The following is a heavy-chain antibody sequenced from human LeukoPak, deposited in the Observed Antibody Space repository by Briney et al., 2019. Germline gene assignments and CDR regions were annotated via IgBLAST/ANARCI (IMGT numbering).Heavy chain of an antibody. CDR2: IYYSGST. Sequence: KPSETLSLTCTVSGGSISSSNYYWGWIRQPPGKGLEWIGSIYYSGSTYYNPSLKSRVTISVDTSKNQFSLKLSSVTAADTAVYYCARQGLSRSWFDPWGQGTLVTVSS. V-gene: IGHV4-39*01. CDR3: ARQGLSRSWFDP. CDR1: GGSISSSNYY. D-gene: IGHD3-22*01. J-gene: IGHJ5*02.